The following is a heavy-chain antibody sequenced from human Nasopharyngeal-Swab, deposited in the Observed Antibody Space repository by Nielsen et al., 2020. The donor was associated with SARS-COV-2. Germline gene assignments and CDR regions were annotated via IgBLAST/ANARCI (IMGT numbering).Heavy chain of an antibody. Sequence: GESLKISCAASGFTFSNYRIHWVRQAPGKGLVWVARIKSDGSSTNYADSVKGRFTISRDNAKNTLYLQMNSLRAEDTAVYYCARAYYFDSWGQGTLVTVSS. J-gene: IGHJ4*02. CDR2: IKSDGSST. CDR3: ARAYYFDS. V-gene: IGHV3-74*01. CDR1: GFTFSNYR.